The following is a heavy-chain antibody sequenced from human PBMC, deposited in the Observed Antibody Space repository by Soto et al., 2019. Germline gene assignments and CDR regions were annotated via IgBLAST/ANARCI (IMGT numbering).Heavy chain of an antibody. J-gene: IGHJ6*02. V-gene: IGHV1-2*04. CDR3: ARERFSSSLGYCYYYYGMDV. CDR1: GYTFTGYY. CDR2: INPNSGGT. D-gene: IGHD6-6*01. Sequence: ASVKVSCKASGYTFTGYYMHWVRQAPGQGLEWMGWINPNSGGTNYAQKFQGWVTMTRDTSISTAYMELSRLRSDDTAVYYCARERFSSSLGYCYYYYGMDVWGQGTTVTVSS.